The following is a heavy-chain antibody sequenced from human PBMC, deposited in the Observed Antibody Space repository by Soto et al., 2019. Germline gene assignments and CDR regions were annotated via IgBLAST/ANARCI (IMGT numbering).Heavy chain of an antibody. J-gene: IGHJ3*02. CDR1: GYTFTGYY. CDR3: ARDTAGGYSYGIDAFDI. Sequence: ASVKVSCKASGYTFTGYYMHCVRQAPGQVLEWMGWINPNSGGTNYAQKFQGRVTMTRDTSISTAYMELSRLRSDDTAVYYCARDTAGGYSYGIDAFDIWGQGTMVTVSS. D-gene: IGHD5-18*01. CDR2: INPNSGGT. V-gene: IGHV1-2*02.